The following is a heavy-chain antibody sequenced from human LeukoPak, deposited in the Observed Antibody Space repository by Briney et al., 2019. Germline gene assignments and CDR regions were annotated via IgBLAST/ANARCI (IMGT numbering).Heavy chain of an antibody. V-gene: IGHV3-7*01. J-gene: IGHJ3*02. CDR3: ARERGATASAFDI. CDR1: GFTFGDYA. CDR2: IKEDGSQK. D-gene: IGHD3-16*01. Sequence: GGSLRLSCTTSGFTFGDYAMSWFRQAPGRGLEWVTNIKEDGSQKNYMGSVKGRFTISRDNAKNSLHLQMNSLTAEDTAVYFCARERGATASAFDIWGQGTMVTVSS.